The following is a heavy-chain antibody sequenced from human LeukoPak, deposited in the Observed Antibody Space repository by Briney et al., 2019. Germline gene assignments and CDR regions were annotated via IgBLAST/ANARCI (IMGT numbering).Heavy chain of an antibody. CDR1: GGSTTNYY. V-gene: IGHV4-59*01. J-gene: IGHJ4*02. Sequence: SEPLSLTCTVSGGSTTNYYWSWIRQPTGKGQEWIGYIYYSGNTNCNPSLKSRVTISVDTSNNQFSLNLSSVTAADTAVYYCARGPTRYYFDYWGQGTLVTVSS. CDR2: IYYSGNT. CDR3: ARGPTRYYFDY.